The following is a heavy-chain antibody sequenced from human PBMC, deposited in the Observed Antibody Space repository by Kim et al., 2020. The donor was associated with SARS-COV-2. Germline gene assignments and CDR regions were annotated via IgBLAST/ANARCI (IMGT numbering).Heavy chain of an antibody. V-gene: IGHV3-74*01. CDR2: SG. CDR3: VRVNQNYDFDV. Sequence: SGSYADSGRDRFTISRDNAKNTVYLQMNSLRAEDTAVYYCVRVNQNYDFDVWGQGTLVTVSS. J-gene: IGHJ4*02. D-gene: IGHD1-7*01.